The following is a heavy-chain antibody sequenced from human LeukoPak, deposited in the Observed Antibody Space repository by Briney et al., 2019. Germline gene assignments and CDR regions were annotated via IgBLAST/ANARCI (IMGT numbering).Heavy chain of an antibody. D-gene: IGHD2-21*02. J-gene: IGHJ5*02. CDR1: GFTFSSYG. CDR3: AKGGWWDCGGDEDCPNDWFDP. CDR2: ISYDGSNK. V-gene: IGHV3-30*18. Sequence: GGSLRLSCAASGFTFSSYGMHWVRQAPGKGLEWVAVISYDGSNKYYADSVKGRFTISRDNSKNTLYLQMNSLRAEDTAVYYCAKGGWWDCGGDEDCPNDWFDPWGQGTLVTVSS.